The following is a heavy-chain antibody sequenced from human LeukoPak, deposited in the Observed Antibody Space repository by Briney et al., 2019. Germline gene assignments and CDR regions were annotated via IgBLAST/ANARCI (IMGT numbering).Heavy chain of an antibody. CDR3: AKDQVVAFWSGYALPDDY. Sequence: PGGSLRLSCSASGFSFIDFAMHWVRQAPGKGLEWVAVISHDSKTKYHAESVKGRFTISRDNSKNTLYLQMNSLRAEDTAVYYCAKDQVVAFWSGYALPDDYWGQGTLVTVSS. V-gene: IGHV3-30*07. D-gene: IGHD3-3*01. CDR2: ISHDSKTK. J-gene: IGHJ4*02. CDR1: GFSFIDFA.